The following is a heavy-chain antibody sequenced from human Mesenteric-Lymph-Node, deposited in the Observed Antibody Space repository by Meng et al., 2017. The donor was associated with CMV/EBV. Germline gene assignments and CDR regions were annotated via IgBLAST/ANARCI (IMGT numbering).Heavy chain of an antibody. CDR2: ISSSGSTI. J-gene: IGHJ4*02. V-gene: IGHV3-11*01. CDR1: GFTFSDYY. D-gene: IGHD4-23*01. CDR3: ARDDGGNSAFDH. Sequence: QVQLVESWGGLVKPGGSLRRSCAASGFTFSDYYMSWIRQAPGKGLEWVSYISSSGSTIDYADAVVGRFTISRDNAKNSVSLKMNSLRVEDTAVYYCARDDGGNSAFDHWGQGTLVTVSS.